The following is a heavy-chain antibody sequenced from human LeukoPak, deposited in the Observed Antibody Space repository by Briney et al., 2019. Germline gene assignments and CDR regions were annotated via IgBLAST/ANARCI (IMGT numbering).Heavy chain of an antibody. CDR2: IYYSGST. CDR3: ARESFYKAPNWYFDL. Sequence: SETLSLTCSVSGGSISGYYWSWIRQPPGKGLEWIGYIYYSGSTNYNPSLKSRVTISVDTSKNQFSLKLSSVTAADTAVYYCARESFYKAPNWYFDLWGRGTLVTVSS. J-gene: IGHJ2*01. D-gene: IGHD3-10*01. V-gene: IGHV4-59*01. CDR1: GGSISGYY.